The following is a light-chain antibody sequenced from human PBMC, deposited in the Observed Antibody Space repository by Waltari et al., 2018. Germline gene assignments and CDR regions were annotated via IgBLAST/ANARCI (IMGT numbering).Light chain of an antibody. V-gene: IGKV3-20*01. CDR3: QHYLRLPVT. Sequence: EIVLTQSPGTVSLSPGEGATLSCRASQSVNGALAWYQHKPGQAPRLLIYHASNRATGIPDRFSGSGSGTDFSLTISRLEPEDFAVYYCQHYLRLPVTFGQGTKVEI. CDR2: HAS. J-gene: IGKJ1*01. CDR1: QSVNGA.